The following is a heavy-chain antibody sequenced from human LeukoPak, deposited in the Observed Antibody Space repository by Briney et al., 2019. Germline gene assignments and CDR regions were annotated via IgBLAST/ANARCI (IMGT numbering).Heavy chain of an antibody. Sequence: GGSLRLSCAASGFTFSSYAMSWVRQATGKGLGWVSIIIGSGGSTYYADSVKGQFTIYRDNSKNTLCLQMNRLRAEDMAVYYCAKNPGSYRLQLDYWGQGTLVTVSS. J-gene: IGHJ4*02. V-gene: IGHV3-23*01. D-gene: IGHD3-16*02. CDR1: GFTFSSYA. CDR3: AKNPGSYRLQLDY. CDR2: IIGSGGST.